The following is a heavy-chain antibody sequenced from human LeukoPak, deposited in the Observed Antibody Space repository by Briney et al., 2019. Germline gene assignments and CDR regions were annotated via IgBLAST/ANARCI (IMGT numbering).Heavy chain of an antibody. Sequence: GGSLRLFCAASGFTFSSYWMHWVRQAPGKGLVWVSRINSDGSSTSYADSVKGRFTISRDNAKNTLYLQMNSLRAEDTAVYYCARGGYSYYYYYYMDVWGKGTTVTVSS. V-gene: IGHV3-74*01. J-gene: IGHJ6*03. CDR1: GFTFSSYW. CDR3: ARGGYSYYYYYYMDV. D-gene: IGHD5-18*01. CDR2: INSDGSST.